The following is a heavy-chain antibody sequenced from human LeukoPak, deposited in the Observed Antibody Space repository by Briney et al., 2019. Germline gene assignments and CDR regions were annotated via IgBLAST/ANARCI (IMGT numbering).Heavy chain of an antibody. CDR2: IYYSGST. J-gene: IGHJ3*02. CDR1: GGSISSYY. V-gene: IGHV4-59*01. Sequence: PSETLSLTCTVSGGSISSYYWSWIRQPPGKGLEWIGYIYYSGSTNYNPSLKSRVTISVDTSKNQFSLKLSSVTAADTAVYYCARDQGSASSAFDIWGQGTMVTVSS. D-gene: IGHD3-10*01. CDR3: ARDQGSASSAFDI.